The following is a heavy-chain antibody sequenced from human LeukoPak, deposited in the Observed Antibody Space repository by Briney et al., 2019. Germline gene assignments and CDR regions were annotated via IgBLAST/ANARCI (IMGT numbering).Heavy chain of an antibody. Sequence: GGSLRLSCSVSGFTFDDYAMHWVRQAPGKGLEWVSSVIWKTGRIGYADSVKGRFTVSRDNAKNSLYLQMNSLRGEDTALYYCAKDMRVGAPAPYYYYGMDVWGQGTTVIVSS. CDR3: AKDMRVGAPAPYYYYGMDV. V-gene: IGHV3-9*01. CDR1: GFTFDDYA. D-gene: IGHD1-26*01. J-gene: IGHJ6*02. CDR2: VIWKTGRI.